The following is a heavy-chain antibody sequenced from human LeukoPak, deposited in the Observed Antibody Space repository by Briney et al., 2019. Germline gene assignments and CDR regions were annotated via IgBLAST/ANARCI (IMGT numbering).Heavy chain of an antibody. CDR2: ISSSGSPI. V-gene: IGHV3-48*03. CDR1: GFTFSSYE. J-gene: IGHJ4*02. D-gene: IGHD5-18*01. Sequence: PGGSLRLSCADSGFTFSSYEMNWVRQAPGEGLEWISCISSSGSPIYYADSVKGRFTISRDNAKNSLYPQMNSLRAEDTAVYYCARGYRHTAMFLDYWGQGTLVTVSS. CDR3: ARGYRHTAMFLDY.